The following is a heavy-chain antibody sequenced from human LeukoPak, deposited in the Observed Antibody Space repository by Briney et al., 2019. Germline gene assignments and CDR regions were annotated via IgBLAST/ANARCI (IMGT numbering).Heavy chain of an antibody. J-gene: IGHJ5*02. CDR3: ARDEVTSVTTSGS. CDR1: GYTFTGYY. CDR2: INPNSGGT. D-gene: IGHD4-17*01. Sequence: ASVKVSCKSSGYTFTGYYMDWVRQAPGQGLEWMGWINPNSGGTNYVQKFQGRVTMTRDTSISTAYMELSRLRSDDTAVYYWARDEVTSVTTSGSWGQGTLVTVSS. V-gene: IGHV1-2*02.